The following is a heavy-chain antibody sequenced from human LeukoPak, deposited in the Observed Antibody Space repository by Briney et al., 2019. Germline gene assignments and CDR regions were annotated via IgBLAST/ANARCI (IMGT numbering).Heavy chain of an antibody. CDR1: GFNLNYYG. Sequence: GGSLRLSCAASGFNLNYYGINWVRQAPGKGLEWVSYISSNSRTINYADSVKGRFAISRDNAMNSLYLQMNSLRAEDTAVYYCARGGAARPDYWGQGTLVTVSS. D-gene: IGHD6-6*01. CDR3: ARGGAARPDY. J-gene: IGHJ4*02. V-gene: IGHV3-48*01. CDR2: ISSNSRTI.